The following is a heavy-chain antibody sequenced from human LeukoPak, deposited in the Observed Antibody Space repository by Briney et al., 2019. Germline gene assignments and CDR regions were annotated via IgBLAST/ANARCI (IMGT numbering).Heavy chain of an antibody. V-gene: IGHV3-23*01. Sequence: GGSLRLSCAASGFTFSSYAMSWVRQAPGKGLEWVSAISGSGGSTYYADSVKGRFTISRDNAKNSLSLQMNSLRAEDTAVYYCARAIAVAGPYYFDYWGQGTLVTVSS. CDR2: ISGSGGST. CDR1: GFTFSSYA. J-gene: IGHJ4*02. D-gene: IGHD6-19*01. CDR3: ARAIAVAGPYYFDY.